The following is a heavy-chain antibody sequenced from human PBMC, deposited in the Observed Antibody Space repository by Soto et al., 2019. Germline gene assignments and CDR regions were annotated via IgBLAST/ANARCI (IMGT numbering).Heavy chain of an antibody. CDR1: GGSITGFY. V-gene: IGHV4-59*01. D-gene: IGHD2-15*01. CDR3: TKYRRTDAEGYSFDY. CDR2: IQYSGST. Sequence: PSETLSLTCTVYGGSITGFYSGWVRQTPGKVLEWVGYIQYSGSTNYNPSLKSRVTMSVDSAKNQSALQLSSVTAADTAVYFCTKYRRTDAEGYSFDYWGQGALVTVSS. J-gene: IGHJ4*02.